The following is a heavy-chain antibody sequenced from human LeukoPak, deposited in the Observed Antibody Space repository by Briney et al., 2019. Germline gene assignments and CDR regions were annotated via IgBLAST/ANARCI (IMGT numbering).Heavy chain of an antibody. J-gene: IGHJ4*02. Sequence: GGSLRLSCAASGFTFSSYATSWVRQAPGKGLEWVSAISGSGGSTYYADSVKGRFTISRDNSKNTLYLQMNSLRAEDTAVYYCAKEGTSSSWYDLDYWGQGTLVTVSS. D-gene: IGHD6-13*01. V-gene: IGHV3-23*01. CDR3: AKEGTSSSWYDLDY. CDR1: GFTFSSYA. CDR2: ISGSGGST.